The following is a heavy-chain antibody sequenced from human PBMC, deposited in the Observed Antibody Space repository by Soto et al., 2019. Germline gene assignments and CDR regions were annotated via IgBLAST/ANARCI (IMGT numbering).Heavy chain of an antibody. Sequence: GGSLRLSCAASGFTFSSYGMHWVRQAPGKGLEWVAVIWYDGSNKYYADSVKGRFTISRDNSKNTLYLQMNSLRAEDTAVYYCARGVYETNGVFDYWGQGTLVPVSS. D-gene: IGHD2-8*01. CDR3: ARGVYETNGVFDY. J-gene: IGHJ4*02. V-gene: IGHV3-33*01. CDR2: IWYDGSNK. CDR1: GFTFSSYG.